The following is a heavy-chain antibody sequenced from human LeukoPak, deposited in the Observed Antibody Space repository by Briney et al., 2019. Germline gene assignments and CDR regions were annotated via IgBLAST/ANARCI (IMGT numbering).Heavy chain of an antibody. J-gene: IGHJ5*02. CDR2: IYHSGST. CDR3: ASRRYCSGGSCYYSWFDP. CDR1: GFTFSSYR. V-gene: IGHV4-4*02. D-gene: IGHD2-15*01. Sequence: PGGSLRLSCAASGFTFSSYRMNWVRQAPGKGLEWIGEIYHSGSTNYNPSLKSRVTISVDKSKNQFSLKLSSVTAADTAVYYCASRRYCSGGSCYYSWFDPWGQGTLVTVSS.